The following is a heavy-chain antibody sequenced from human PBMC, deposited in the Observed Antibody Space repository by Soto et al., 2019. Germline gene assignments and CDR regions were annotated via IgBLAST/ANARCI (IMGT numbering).Heavy chain of an antibody. D-gene: IGHD5-12*01. CDR2: ISGSSGST. Sequence: GGSLRLSCAASGFTFSSYAMSWVRQAPGKGLEWVSAISGSSGSTYYADSVKGRFTISRDNSKNTLYLQMNSLRAEDTAVYYCAKDHARGGYDYRGNWFDPWGQGTLVTVSS. CDR1: GFTFSSYA. V-gene: IGHV3-23*01. J-gene: IGHJ5*02. CDR3: AKDHARGGYDYRGNWFDP.